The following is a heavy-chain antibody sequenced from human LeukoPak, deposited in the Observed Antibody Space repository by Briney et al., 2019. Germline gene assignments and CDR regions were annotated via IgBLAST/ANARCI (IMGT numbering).Heavy chain of an antibody. CDR2: ISGSGSGGST. V-gene: IGHV3-23*01. CDR1: GFTFSSSA. J-gene: IGHJ4*02. D-gene: IGHD5-24*01. CDR3: AKSGYNRFDY. Sequence: GGSLRLSCAASGFTFSSSAMSWVRQAPGKGLEWVSSISGSGSGGSTYYADSVKGRFTISRDNSKNTLYLQMNSLIAEDTAVYCCAKSGYNRFDYWGQGTRVTVSS.